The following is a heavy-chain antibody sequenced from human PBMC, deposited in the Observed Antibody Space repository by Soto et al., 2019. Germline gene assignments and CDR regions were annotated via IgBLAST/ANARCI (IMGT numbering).Heavy chain of an antibody. CDR2: ISGSGGST. Sequence: GGSLRLSCAASGFTFSSYAMSWFRQAPGKGLEWVSAISGSGGSTYYADSVKGRFTISRDNSKNTLYLQMNSLRAEDTAVYYCAKAVESGAYGSGSYVPDYFDYWGQGTLVTISS. CDR3: AKAVESGAYGSGSYVPDYFDY. CDR1: GFTFSSYA. D-gene: IGHD3-10*01. V-gene: IGHV3-23*01. J-gene: IGHJ4*01.